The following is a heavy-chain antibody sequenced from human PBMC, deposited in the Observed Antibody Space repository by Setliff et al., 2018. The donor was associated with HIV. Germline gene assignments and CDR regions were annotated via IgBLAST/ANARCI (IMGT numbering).Heavy chain of an antibody. CDR2: IYTSGST. V-gene: IGHV4-4*07. J-gene: IGHJ4*02. CDR1: GGSISNYY. CDR3: ARGLSFYDPGGFDY. D-gene: IGHD3-22*01. Sequence: PSETLSLTCTVSGGSISNYYWSWIRQPAGKGLEWIGRIYTSGSTNYNPSLKSRVTMSVDKSKNQFSLRLSSVTAADTAVYYCARGLSFYDPGGFDYWGQGTLVTVSS.